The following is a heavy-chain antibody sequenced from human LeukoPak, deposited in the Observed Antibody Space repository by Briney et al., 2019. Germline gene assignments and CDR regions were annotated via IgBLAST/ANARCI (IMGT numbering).Heavy chain of an antibody. CDR1: GYSISSGYY. Sequence: SETLSLTCTVSGYSISSGYYWGWIRQPPGKGLEWIGSIYHSGSTYYNPSLKSRVTISVDTSKNQFSLKLSSVTAADTAVYYCARDNHEDYYDSSGYFIYGMDVWGQGTTVTVSS. V-gene: IGHV4-38-2*02. CDR3: ARDNHEDYYDSSGYFIYGMDV. D-gene: IGHD3-22*01. CDR2: IYHSGST. J-gene: IGHJ6*02.